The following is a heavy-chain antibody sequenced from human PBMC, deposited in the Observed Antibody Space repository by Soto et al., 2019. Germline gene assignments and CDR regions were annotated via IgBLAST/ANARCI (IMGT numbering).Heavy chain of an antibody. J-gene: IGHJ6*02. V-gene: IGHV1-18*01. CDR3: ARDIESVTAKHFFYYYAMDV. CDR1: GFTFSNYG. D-gene: IGHD2-8*01. CDR2: VSANNGHT. Sequence: ASVKVSCKASGFTFSNYGLNWVRQAPGQGLEWMGWVSANNGHTNYAQNLQGRVSMTTDTSTSTAYMELRGLRFDDTAVYYCARDIESVTAKHFFYYYAMDVWGQGTKVTV.